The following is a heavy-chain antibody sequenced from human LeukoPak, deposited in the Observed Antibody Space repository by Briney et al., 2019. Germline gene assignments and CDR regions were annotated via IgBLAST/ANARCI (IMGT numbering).Heavy chain of an antibody. CDR3: AGGHSSGYYPIDY. CDR2: ISGSGGST. D-gene: IGHD3-22*01. V-gene: IGHV3-23*01. Sequence: GGSLRLSCAASGFTFSSYGMSWVRQAPGKGLEWVSAISGSGGSTYYADSVKGRFTISRDNAKNSLYLQMNSLRAEDTAVYYCAGGHSSGYYPIDYWGQGTLVTVSS. J-gene: IGHJ4*02. CDR1: GFTFSSYG.